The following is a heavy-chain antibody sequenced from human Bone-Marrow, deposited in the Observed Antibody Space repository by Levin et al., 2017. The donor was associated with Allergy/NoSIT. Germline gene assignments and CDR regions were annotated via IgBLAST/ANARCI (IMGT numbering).Heavy chain of an antibody. CDR2: ISYDGSKK. CDR1: GFTFSNYA. CDR3: ARDREDCSATTCYTDSYYYFGMDV. J-gene: IGHJ6*02. Sequence: PGESLKISCAASGFTFSNYAMHWVRQAPGKGLEWVAVISYDGSKKYYAESVKGRFTISRDNSNNTLYLQMNSLRTEDTSVYYCARDREDCSATTCYTDSYYYFGMDVWGLGTTVTVSS. D-gene: IGHD2-2*02. V-gene: IGHV3-30*04.